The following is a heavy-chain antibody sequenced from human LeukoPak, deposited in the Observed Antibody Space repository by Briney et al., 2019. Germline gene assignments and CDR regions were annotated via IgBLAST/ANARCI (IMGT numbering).Heavy chain of an antibody. CDR1: GGSFSGYY. D-gene: IGHD2-8*01. J-gene: IGHJ5*02. Sequence: SETLSLTCAVSGGSFSGYYWTWIRQPPGKGLEWIGEINHSGSANYNPSLKSRVTISVDTSKNQFSLKLSSVTAADTAVYYCARGPGRVTVYAREARWFDPWGQGTLVTVSS. CDR2: INHSGSA. V-gene: IGHV4-34*01. CDR3: ARGPGRVTVYAREARWFDP.